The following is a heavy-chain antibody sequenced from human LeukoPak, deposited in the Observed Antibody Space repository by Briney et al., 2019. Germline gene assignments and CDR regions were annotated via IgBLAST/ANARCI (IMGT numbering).Heavy chain of an antibody. J-gene: IGHJ4*02. V-gene: IGHV3-15*01. CDR3: TTLMGVGANRGY. CDR2: IKSKTDGGTT. D-gene: IGHD1-26*01. Sequence: GGSLRLSCAASAFTFSNAWMNWVRQAPGKGLEWVGRIKSKTDGGTTDYAAPVKGKFTISRDDSKNTLYLQMNSLKTEDTAVYYCTTLMGVGANRGYWGQGTLVTVSS. CDR1: AFTFSNAW.